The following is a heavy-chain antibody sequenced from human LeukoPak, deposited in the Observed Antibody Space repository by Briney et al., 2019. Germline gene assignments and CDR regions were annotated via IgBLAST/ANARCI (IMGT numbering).Heavy chain of an antibody. CDR1: GYTFTSYG. J-gene: IGHJ4*02. V-gene: IGHV1-18*01. CDR3: ARDRPGALLWSGESFSY. D-gene: IGHD3-10*01. Sequence: GASVKVSCKASGYTFTSYGISWVRQAPGQGLEWMGWISAYNGNTNYAQKLQGRVTMTTDTSTSTAYMELRSLRSDDTAVYYCARDRPGALLWSGESFSYWGQGTLVTVSS. CDR2: ISAYNGNT.